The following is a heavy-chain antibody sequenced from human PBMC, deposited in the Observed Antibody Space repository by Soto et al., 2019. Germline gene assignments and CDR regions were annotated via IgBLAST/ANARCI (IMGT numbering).Heavy chain of an antibody. CDR3: VRYIFGRGCDI. J-gene: IGHJ3*02. Sequence: QVQLMQSGAEVKKPGASVKVSCKASGDTFTKFDLNWVRQATGQGLEWVGWMHANTGNRGYAQRFQDRVTLTRDTSISTAYMELSSLGSEDTVVYYWVRYIFGRGCDIWGQGTKVTASS. CDR2: MHANTGNR. V-gene: IGHV1-8*01. CDR1: GDTFTKFD. D-gene: IGHD2-21*01.